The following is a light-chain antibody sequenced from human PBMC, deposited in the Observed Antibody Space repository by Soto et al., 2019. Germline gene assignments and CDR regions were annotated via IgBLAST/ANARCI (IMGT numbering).Light chain of an antibody. J-gene: IGLJ2*01. V-gene: IGLV2-8*01. CDR3: SSYAGSNNLI. CDR1: SSDVGGYNY. CDR2: EVS. Sequence: QSALTQPPSASGSPGQSVTISCTGTSSDVGGYNYVSWYQQHPGKAPKLMIYEVSKRPSGVPDRFSGSKSGNTASLTVSGLQAEDDAEYYCSSYAGSNNLIFGGGTQLTVL.